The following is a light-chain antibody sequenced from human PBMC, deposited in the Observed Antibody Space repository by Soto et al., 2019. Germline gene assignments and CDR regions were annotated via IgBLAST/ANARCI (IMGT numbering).Light chain of an antibody. CDR1: SSDVGSYNL. CDR3: CSYAGSSTFV. V-gene: IGLV2-23*03. CDR2: EGS. Sequence: QSALTQPASVSGSPGQSITISCTGTSSDVGSYNLVSWYQQHPGKAPKLMIYEGSKRPSGVSNRFSGSKSGNTASPTISGLQAEDEADYYCCSYAGSSTFVFGGGTKLTV. J-gene: IGLJ2*01.